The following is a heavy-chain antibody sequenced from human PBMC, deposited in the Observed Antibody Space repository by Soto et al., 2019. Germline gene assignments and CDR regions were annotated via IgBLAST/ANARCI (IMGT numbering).Heavy chain of an antibody. V-gene: IGHV3-30-3*01. J-gene: IGHJ4*02. Sequence: QVQLVESGGGVVQPGRSLRLSCAASGLTFSSYAMHWVRQAPGKGLEWVADISYDGSDKYYADSVKGRFTISRDNSKNTLYLQMNSLRTEDTAVYYCAREGEGLYYWGQGTLVTVSS. D-gene: IGHD3-16*01. CDR2: ISYDGSDK. CDR1: GLTFSSYA. CDR3: AREGEGLYY.